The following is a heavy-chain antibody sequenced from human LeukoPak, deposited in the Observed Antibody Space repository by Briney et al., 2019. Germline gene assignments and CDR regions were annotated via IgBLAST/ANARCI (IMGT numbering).Heavy chain of an antibody. CDR1: GFTFSSYS. CDR3: TTGRIAAALVRKLGNWFDP. D-gene: IGHD6-13*01. Sequence: GGSLRLSCAASGFTFSSYSMNWVRQAPGKGLEWVSYISSSSSTIYYADSVKGRFTISRDNAKNSLYLQMNSLRAEDTAVYYCTTGRIAAALVRKLGNWFDPWGQGTLVTVSS. V-gene: IGHV3-48*01. J-gene: IGHJ5*02. CDR2: ISSSSSTI.